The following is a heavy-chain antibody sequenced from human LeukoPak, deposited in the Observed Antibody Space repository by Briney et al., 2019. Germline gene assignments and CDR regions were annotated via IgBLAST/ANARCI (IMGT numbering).Heavy chain of an antibody. Sequence: GASVKVSCKASGYTFTGYYMHWVRQATGQGLEWMGWMNPNSGNTGYAQKFQGRVTMTRNTSISTAYMELSSLRSEDTAVYYCAREMGRTAMALDYWGQGTLVTVSS. V-gene: IGHV1-8*02. CDR1: GYTFTGYY. CDR2: MNPNSGNT. D-gene: IGHD5-18*01. J-gene: IGHJ4*02. CDR3: AREMGRTAMALDY.